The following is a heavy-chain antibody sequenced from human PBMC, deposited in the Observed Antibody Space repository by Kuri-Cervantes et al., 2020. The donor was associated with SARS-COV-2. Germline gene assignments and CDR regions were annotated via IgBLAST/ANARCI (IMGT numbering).Heavy chain of an antibody. J-gene: IGHJ4*02. Sequence: GESLKISCAASGFTVSSNYMSWVRQAPGKGLEWVSVIYGGGSTYYAASGKGRFTISRDNSRNTLYLQMRSLRTEDTAFYYCAKDRVGVLDSWGQGTLVTVSS. V-gene: IGHV3-53*05. CDR2: IYGGGST. D-gene: IGHD2-8*01. CDR3: AKDRVGVLDS. CDR1: GFTVSSNY.